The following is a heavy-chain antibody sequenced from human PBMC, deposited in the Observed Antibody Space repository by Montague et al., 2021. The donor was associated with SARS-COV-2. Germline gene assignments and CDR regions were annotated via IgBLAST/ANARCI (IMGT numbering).Heavy chain of an antibody. D-gene: IGHD3-10*01. CDR1: GSSITSYY. J-gene: IGHJ4*02. CDR3: ARVFRGPRLAVDF. Sequence: SETLSLTCTVSGSSITSYYWSWIRQTPGKGLEWIAYIYSSGSASYNPSLRSRVTMSVDKSTNQFSLRLNSVTAADTAVYYCARVFRGPRLAVDFWGQGALVIVSS. V-gene: IGHV4-59*12. CDR2: IYSSGSA.